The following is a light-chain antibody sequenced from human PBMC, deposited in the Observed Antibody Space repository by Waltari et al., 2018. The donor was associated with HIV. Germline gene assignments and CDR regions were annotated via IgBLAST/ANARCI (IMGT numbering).Light chain of an antibody. CDR2: SNH. V-gene: IGLV1-44*01. J-gene: IGLJ2*01. Sequence: QSVLPQPPSASGTPGQRVTIPCSGSSSNIGSNTVNWYQHLPGTAPQLLIYSNHQRPSGVPDRFSGSKSCTSASLAISGLQSEDEADYYCAAWDDSLNGVVFGGGTKLTVL. CDR1: SSNIGSNT. CDR3: AAWDDSLNGVV.